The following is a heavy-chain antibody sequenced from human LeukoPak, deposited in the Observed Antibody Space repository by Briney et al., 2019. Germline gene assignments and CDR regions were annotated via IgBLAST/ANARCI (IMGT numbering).Heavy chain of an antibody. CDR2: TYYRSKWNN. CDR3: VREVTPGINYFDP. CDR1: GDSVSSGSAA. Sequence: SQTLSLTCAISGDSVSSGSAAWHWIRQSPSRGFEWLGRTYYRSKWNNDYALSVRSRITINPDTSKNQFSLQLNSVTPEDMAAYYCVREVTPGINYFDPWGQGTLVTVSS. V-gene: IGHV6-1*01. D-gene: IGHD2-21*02. J-gene: IGHJ4*02.